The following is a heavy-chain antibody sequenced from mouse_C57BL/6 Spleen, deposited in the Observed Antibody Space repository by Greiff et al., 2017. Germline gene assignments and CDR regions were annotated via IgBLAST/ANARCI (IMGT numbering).Heavy chain of an antibody. D-gene: IGHD1-1*01. V-gene: IGHV14-2*01. CDR3: ARPTGAYWYFDV. Sequence: VQLQQSGAELVKPGASVKLSCTASGFNIKDYYMHWVKQRTEQGLEWIGRIDPEDGETKYAPNFQGKATITADTSSNTAYLQLSSLTSEDTAVYYCARPTGAYWYFDVWGTGTTVTVSS. CDR1: GFNIKDYY. J-gene: IGHJ1*03. CDR2: IDPEDGET.